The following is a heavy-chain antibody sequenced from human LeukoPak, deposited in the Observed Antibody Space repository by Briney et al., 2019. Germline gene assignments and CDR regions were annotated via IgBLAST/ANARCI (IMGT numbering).Heavy chain of an antibody. CDR3: AKKLSSWYFIFDY. D-gene: IGHD6-13*01. Sequence: GGSLRLSCAASGFTFSSYGMSWVRQAPGKGLEWVSAISGSGGSTYYADSVKGRFTNSRDNSKNTLYLQMNSLRAEDTAVYYCAKKLSSWYFIFDYWGQGTLVTVSS. V-gene: IGHV3-23*01. CDR2: ISGSGGST. CDR1: GFTFSSYG. J-gene: IGHJ4*02.